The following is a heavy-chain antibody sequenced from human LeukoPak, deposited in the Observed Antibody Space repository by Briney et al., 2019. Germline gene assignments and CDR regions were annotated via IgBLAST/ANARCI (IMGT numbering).Heavy chain of an antibody. Sequence: PSQTLSLTCTVSGGSIRSGGSYWSWIRQHPGKGLEWIGYIYYSGSTYYNPSLKSRVTISVDTSKNQFSLKLSSVTAADTAVYYCARLYGDYAGYFDHWGRGTLVTVSS. J-gene: IGHJ2*01. CDR1: GGSIRSGGSY. CDR2: IYYSGST. CDR3: ARLYGDYAGYFDH. D-gene: IGHD4-17*01. V-gene: IGHV4-31*03.